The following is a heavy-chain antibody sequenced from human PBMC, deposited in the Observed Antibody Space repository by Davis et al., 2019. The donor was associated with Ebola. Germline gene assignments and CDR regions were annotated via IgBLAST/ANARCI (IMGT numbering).Heavy chain of an antibody. CDR2: IYPGDSDT. Sequence: KVSCKGSGYSFTSYWIAWVRQMPGKGLEWMGIIYPGDSDTRYSPSFQGQVTISADKSISTAYLQWSSLKASDTAMYYCARHGGEYSSGWYYYYYGMDVWGKGTTVTVSS. CDR1: GYSFTSYW. V-gene: IGHV5-51*01. D-gene: IGHD6-19*01. J-gene: IGHJ6*04. CDR3: ARHGGEYSSGWYYYYYGMDV.